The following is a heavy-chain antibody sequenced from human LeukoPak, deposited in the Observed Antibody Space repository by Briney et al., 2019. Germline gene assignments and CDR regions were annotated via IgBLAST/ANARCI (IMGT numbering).Heavy chain of an antibody. CDR3: ARRESSGYLDY. Sequence: SETLSLTCTVSGGSIRSYYWSWGRQPPGKGLEWIGYVYYSGSTSYNPSLKSRVTISVDTSKNQFSLKLSSVTAADTAVYYCARRESSGYLDYWGQGTLVTVSS. J-gene: IGHJ4*02. V-gene: IGHV4-59*08. CDR1: GGSIRSYY. CDR2: VYYSGST. D-gene: IGHD6-19*01.